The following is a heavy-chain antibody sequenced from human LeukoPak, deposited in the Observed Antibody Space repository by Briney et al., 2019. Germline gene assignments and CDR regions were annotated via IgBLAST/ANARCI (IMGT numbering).Heavy chain of an antibody. CDR3: ARERWGRGYFDY. Sequence: GGSLRLSCAASGFTVSSNYMSWVRQAPGKGLEWVSVIYSGGSTYYADSVKGRFTISKDNSKNTLYLQMNSLRADDTAMYYCARERWGRGYFDYWGQGTLVTVSS. CDR2: IYSGGST. J-gene: IGHJ4*02. V-gene: IGHV3-66*02. CDR1: GFTVSSNY. D-gene: IGHD2-21*02.